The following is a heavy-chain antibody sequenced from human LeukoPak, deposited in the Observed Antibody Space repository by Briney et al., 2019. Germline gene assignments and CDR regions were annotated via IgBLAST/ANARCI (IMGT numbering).Heavy chain of an antibody. CDR1: GFTFKNYA. J-gene: IGHJ4*02. D-gene: IGHD3-3*01. Sequence: GGSLRLSCVVSGFTFKNYAMSWVRQAPGKGLECVSSIRDSGNGTDYADSVKGRFTVSRDNSKNTLYLHMNTLSAKDTAVYYCAKWAYYDFWSGHYKSHFDSWGQGTLVTVSP. CDR3: AKWAYYDFWSGHYKSHFDS. V-gene: IGHV3-23*01. CDR2: IRDSGNGT.